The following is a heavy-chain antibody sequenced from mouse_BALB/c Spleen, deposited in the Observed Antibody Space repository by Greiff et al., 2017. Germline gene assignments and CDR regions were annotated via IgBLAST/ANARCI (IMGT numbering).Heavy chain of an antibody. J-gene: IGHJ2*01. CDR3: ARSGIDY. V-gene: IGHV1-69*01. CDR2: IDTSDSYT. D-gene: IGHD3-1*01. Sequence: VQLQQPGAELVMPGASVKMSCKASGYTFTDYWMHWVKQRPGQGLEWIGAIDTSDSYTSYNQKFKGKATLTVDESSSTAYMQLSSLTSEDSAVYYCARSGIDYWGQGTTLTVSS. CDR1: GYTFTDYW.